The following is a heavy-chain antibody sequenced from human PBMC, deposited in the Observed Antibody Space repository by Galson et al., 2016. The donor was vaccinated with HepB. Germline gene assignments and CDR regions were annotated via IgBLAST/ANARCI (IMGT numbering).Heavy chain of an antibody. CDR1: GDSVINSY. D-gene: IGHD5-24*01. CDR2: ISSSGST. Sequence: SETLSLTCIVSGDSVINSYWSWIRQPPGKGLEWIGYISSSGSTNYNPSLKSRVAISEDSTKNHVSLKLGSVTAADTAVYFCARAMVKKWLHKSPETFYYGTDVWGRGTMVTVSS. J-gene: IGHJ6*02. CDR3: ARAMVKKWLHKSPETFYYGTDV. V-gene: IGHV4-59*02.